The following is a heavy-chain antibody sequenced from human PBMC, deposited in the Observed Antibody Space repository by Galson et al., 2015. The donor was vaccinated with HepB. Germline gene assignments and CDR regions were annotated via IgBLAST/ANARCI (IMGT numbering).Heavy chain of an antibody. CDR2: IKQDGSEK. V-gene: IGHV3-7*03. CDR1: GFTFSDYW. Sequence: SLRLSCAASGFTFSDYWMSWVRQAPGKGLEWVANIKQDGSEKYYVDSAKGRFTISRDNAKNSLYLQMNSLRAEDTAVYYCARDGAGYSYTSFDYWGQGTLVTVSS. D-gene: IGHD6-13*01. CDR3: ARDGAGYSYTSFDY. J-gene: IGHJ4*02.